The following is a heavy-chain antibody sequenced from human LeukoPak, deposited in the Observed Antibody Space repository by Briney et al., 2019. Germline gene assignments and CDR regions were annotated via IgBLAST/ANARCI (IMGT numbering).Heavy chain of an antibody. Sequence: GGSLRLSCTASGFTFSTYAMHWVRQAPGKGLEWVAVVSSDGRNKYYADSVKGRFTISRDNAKNSLYLQMNSLRAEDTAVYYCARDGPVTYYYGSGNDFDYWGQGTLVTVSS. CDR2: VSSDGRNK. CDR1: GFTFSTYA. CDR3: ARDGPVTYYYGSGNDFDY. D-gene: IGHD3-10*01. J-gene: IGHJ4*02. V-gene: IGHV3-30*04.